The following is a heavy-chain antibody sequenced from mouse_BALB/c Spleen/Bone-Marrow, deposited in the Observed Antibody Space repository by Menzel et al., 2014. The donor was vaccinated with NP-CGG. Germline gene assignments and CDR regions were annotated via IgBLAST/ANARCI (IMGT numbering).Heavy chain of an antibody. CDR3: AREYYGNYVLDY. J-gene: IGHJ2*01. D-gene: IGHD2-1*01. V-gene: IGHV1-31*01. CDR2: INPYNGAT. Sequence: EVKLVESGPELVKPGASVKISCKASGYSFTGYYMHWVKQSHVKSLEWIGRINPYNGATSYNQNFKDKASLTVDKSSSTAYMELHSLTSKDSAVYYCAREYYGNYVLDYWGQGTTLTVSS. CDR1: GYSFTGYY.